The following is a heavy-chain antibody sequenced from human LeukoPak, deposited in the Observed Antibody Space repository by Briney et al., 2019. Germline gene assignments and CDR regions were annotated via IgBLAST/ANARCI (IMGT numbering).Heavy chain of an antibody. Sequence: GGSLRLSCVASGFTFSSYGMHWVRQAPGKGLEWVAVISYDGRHKYYADSVKGRFTISRDNAKNTLYLQMNTLRAEDTAVYYCASLDYWGQGTPVTVSS. V-gene: IGHV3-30*03. CDR1: GFTFSSYG. CDR3: ASLDY. CDR2: ISYDGRHK. J-gene: IGHJ4*02.